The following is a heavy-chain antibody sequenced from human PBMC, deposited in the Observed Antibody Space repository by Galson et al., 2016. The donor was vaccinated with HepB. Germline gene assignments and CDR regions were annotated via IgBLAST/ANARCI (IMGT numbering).Heavy chain of an antibody. D-gene: IGHD2-21*02. V-gene: IGHV5-51*01. CDR1: GYNFAHYW. CDR3: ARRPRGDFPTYFDC. CDR2: IYPDNSDS. Sequence: QSGAEVKKPGESLKISCQGSGYNFAHYWNAWVRQVPGKGLEYMGIIYPDNSDSRYTTSFQGQVTISADKYISAAYRQWTSLKPPDSAIYYCARRPRGDFPTYFDCWGQGARVIVSS. J-gene: IGHJ4*02.